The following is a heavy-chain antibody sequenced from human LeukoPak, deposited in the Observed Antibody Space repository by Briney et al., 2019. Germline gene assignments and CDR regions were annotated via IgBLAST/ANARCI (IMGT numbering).Heavy chain of an antibody. D-gene: IGHD4-17*01. CDR1: GFTFSSHW. J-gene: IGHJ5*02. Sequence: GGSLRLSCAASGFTFSSHWMSWVRQAPGKGLEWVANIRPDGSDKYYVDSVKGRFTISRNNAKNSLYLQMNSLRAEDTAVYYCAKLPYGDYNHHWGQGTLVTVSS. CDR3: AKLPYGDYNHH. V-gene: IGHV3-7*05. CDR2: IRPDGSDK.